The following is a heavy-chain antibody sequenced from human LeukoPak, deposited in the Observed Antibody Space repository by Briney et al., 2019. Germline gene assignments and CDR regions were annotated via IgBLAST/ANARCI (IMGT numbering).Heavy chain of an antibody. CDR1: GYTFTSYA. V-gene: IGHV1-3*01. CDR2: INAGNGNT. D-gene: IGHD2-15*01. CDR3: ARGMCGGSCYPHYYYYYGMDV. Sequence: ASVKVSFKASGYTFTSYAMHWVRQAPGQRLEWMGWINAGNGNTKYSQKFQGRVTITRDTSASTAYMELSSLRSEDTAVYYCARGMCGGSCYPHYYYYYGMDVWGQGTTVTVSS. J-gene: IGHJ6*02.